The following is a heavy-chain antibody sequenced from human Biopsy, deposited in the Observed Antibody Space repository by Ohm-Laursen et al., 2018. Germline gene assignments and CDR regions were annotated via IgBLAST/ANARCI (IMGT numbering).Heavy chain of an antibody. CDR3: ARHPTGFWFDP. V-gene: IGHV4-39*01. J-gene: IGHJ5*02. CDR1: GDSISSSTTYY. Sequence: PSDTLSLTCTVSGDSISSSTTYYWAWLRQPPGKGLEWIGSIYNTETTFYNPSLKSRVTISVDTSTNQFSLKVSSVTAADTALYFCARHPTGFWFDPRGHGTLVTVSS. CDR2: IYNTETT.